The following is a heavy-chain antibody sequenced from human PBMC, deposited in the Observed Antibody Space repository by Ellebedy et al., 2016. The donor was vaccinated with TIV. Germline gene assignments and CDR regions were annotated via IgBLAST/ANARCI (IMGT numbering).Heavy chain of an antibody. V-gene: IGHV3-11*06. CDR1: GFRFSDYY. CDR3: ARNLKFTKYGLDV. J-gene: IGHJ6*02. Sequence: GESLKISCAASGFRFSDYYMTWIRQAPGAGLEWVAYTSNSGTYTKYADSVTGRFTISRDNAKNSLFLQMNSLRVEDTAVYYCARNLKFTKYGLDVWGQGTTVTVSS. D-gene: IGHD2-2*01. CDR2: TSNSGTYT.